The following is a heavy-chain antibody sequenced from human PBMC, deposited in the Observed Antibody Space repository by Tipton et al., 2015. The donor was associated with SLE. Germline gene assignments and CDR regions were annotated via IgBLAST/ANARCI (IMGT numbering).Heavy chain of an antibody. J-gene: IGHJ4*02. CDR2: IADTGSP. V-gene: IGHV4-34*01. CDR1: GGSFSGYH. D-gene: IGHD1-7*01. CDR3: ARRYNWNYKDYFDY. Sequence: TLSLTCAVYGGSFSGYHWTWIRQPPGQGLEWIGEIADTGSPNYNPSLKSRVTISLDTSKSQFSLILNSVTAADTAVYYCARRYNWNYKDYFDYWGQGTPVTVSS.